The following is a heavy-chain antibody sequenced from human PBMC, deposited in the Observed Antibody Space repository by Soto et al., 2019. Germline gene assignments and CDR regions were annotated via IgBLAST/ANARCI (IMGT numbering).Heavy chain of an antibody. Sequence: SETLSLTCAVYGGSFSGYYWSWIRQPPGEGLEWIGEINHSGSTNYNPSLKSRVTISVDTSKNQFSLKLSSVTAADTAVYYCARGRTYYDFWSGYSTGYYFDYWGQGTLVTVSS. D-gene: IGHD3-3*01. CDR3: ARGRTYYDFWSGYSTGYYFDY. CDR1: GGSFSGYY. CDR2: INHSGST. J-gene: IGHJ4*02. V-gene: IGHV4-34*01.